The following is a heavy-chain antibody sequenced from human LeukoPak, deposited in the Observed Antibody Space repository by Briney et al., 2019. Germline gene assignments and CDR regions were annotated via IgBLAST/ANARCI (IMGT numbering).Heavy chain of an antibody. Sequence: GASVKVSCKASGYTFTSYGISWVRQAPGQGLEWMGWISAYNGNTNYAQKLQGRVTMTTDTSTSTAYMELRSLRSDDTAVYYCASSHYGSGSYFIDWFDPWGQGTLVTVSP. D-gene: IGHD3-10*01. J-gene: IGHJ5*02. CDR1: GYTFTSYG. V-gene: IGHV1-18*01. CDR2: ISAYNGNT. CDR3: ASSHYGSGSYFIDWFDP.